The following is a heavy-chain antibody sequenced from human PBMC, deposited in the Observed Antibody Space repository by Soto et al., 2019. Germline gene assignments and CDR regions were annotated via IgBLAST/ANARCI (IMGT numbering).Heavy chain of an antibody. Sequence: SETLSLTCTVSGGSISSGGYYWSWIRQHPGKGLEWIGYIYYSGSTYYNPSLKSRVTISVDTSKNQFSLKLSSVTAADTAVYYCARDRVRDLRYYDGMDVWGQGTTVTVSS. CDR2: IYYSGST. J-gene: IGHJ6*02. D-gene: IGHD2-21*02. V-gene: IGHV4-31*03. CDR1: GGSISSGGYY. CDR3: ARDRVRDLRYYDGMDV.